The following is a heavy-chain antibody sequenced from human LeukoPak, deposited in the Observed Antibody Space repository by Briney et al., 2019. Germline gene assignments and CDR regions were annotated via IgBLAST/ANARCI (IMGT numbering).Heavy chain of an antibody. CDR3: ARQRGDYCTSTICYGADEHRFYYMDV. CDR2: IMLDNSRE. D-gene: IGHD2-2*01. J-gene: IGHJ6*03. Sequence: VRSLRLSAAGPGLAFQPASMTWGRECPGKGRGGVASIMLDNSREKSVASVKGRFTIIRDNVKKSVYLQMDSLRVEDIGVYYCARQRGDYCTSTICYGADEHRFYYMDVWGKGTTVTVSS. CDR1: GLAFQPAS. V-gene: IGHV3-7*01.